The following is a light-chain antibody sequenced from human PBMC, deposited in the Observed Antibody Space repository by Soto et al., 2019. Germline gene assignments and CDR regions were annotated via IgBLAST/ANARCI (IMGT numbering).Light chain of an antibody. J-gene: IGKJ1*01. CDR2: KAS. CDR1: QSISNW. V-gene: IGKV1-5*03. CDR3: QQYNSYTWT. Sequence: DILMTQSPSTLSASVGDRVTITCRASQSISNWLAWYQQKPGKAPKLLIYKASSLESGVPSRFSGSGSGTEFTLTISSLQPDDFATYYCQQYNSYTWTFGQGTKVDIK.